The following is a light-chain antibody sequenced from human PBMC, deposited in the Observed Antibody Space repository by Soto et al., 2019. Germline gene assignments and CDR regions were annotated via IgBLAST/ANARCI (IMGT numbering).Light chain of an antibody. CDR3: QQRSIRPLMYT. V-gene: IGKV3-11*01. Sequence: EIVLTQSPATLSLSPGERATLSCRASQSVSSNLAWYQHKPGQPPGLLIYDASTRATGIPARFSGSGSGTDFTLTISSLEPEDFAVYYCQQRSIRPLMYTFGQGTKLEIK. CDR1: QSVSSN. CDR2: DAS. J-gene: IGKJ2*01.